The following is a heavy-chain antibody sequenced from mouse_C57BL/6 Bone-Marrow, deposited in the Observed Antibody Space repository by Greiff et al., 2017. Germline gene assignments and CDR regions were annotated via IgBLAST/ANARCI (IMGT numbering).Heavy chain of an antibody. J-gene: IGHJ1*03. D-gene: IGHD1-1*01. CDR3: ARQVTTVLATKYFDV. Sequence: EVKLMESGGGLVKPGGSLTLSCAASGFTFSSSTMSWVRQTPEKRLQWVAAISGGGGNTYYPDSVQGRFTISGDNDKNILYLQMSSLRSEDTALYYCARQVTTVLATKYFDVWGTGTTVTVSA. V-gene: IGHV5-9*01. CDR1: GFTFSSST. CDR2: ISGGGGNT.